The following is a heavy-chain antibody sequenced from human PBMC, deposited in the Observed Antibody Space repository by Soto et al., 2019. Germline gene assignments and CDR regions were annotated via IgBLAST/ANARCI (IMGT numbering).Heavy chain of an antibody. D-gene: IGHD2-21*02. Sequence: SETLSLTCTVSGGSISSGGYYWSWIRQHPGKGLEWIGYIYYSGSTYYNPSLKSRVTISVDTSKNQFSLNLNSVTAADTAIYYCARWTYCGGDCYWLDFWGQGTLVTVS. J-gene: IGHJ4*02. CDR2: IYYSGST. CDR3: ARWTYCGGDCYWLDF. CDR1: GGSISSGGYY. V-gene: IGHV4-31*03.